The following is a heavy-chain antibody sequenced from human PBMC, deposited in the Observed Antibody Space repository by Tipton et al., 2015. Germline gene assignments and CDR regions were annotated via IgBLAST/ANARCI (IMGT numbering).Heavy chain of an antibody. Sequence: RSLRLSCAASGFMFSNYGMHWVRQAPGKGLEWVAVISHDGNEKYYGDSVKGRVTISRDNSKSTLFLQMSSLRAEDTAMYYCAKDGHTIVVVVIFEYWGQGTLVTVSS. CDR3: AKDGHTIVVVVIFEY. CDR2: ISHDGNEK. CDR1: GFMFSNYG. D-gene: IGHD3-22*01. J-gene: IGHJ4*02. V-gene: IGHV3-30*18.